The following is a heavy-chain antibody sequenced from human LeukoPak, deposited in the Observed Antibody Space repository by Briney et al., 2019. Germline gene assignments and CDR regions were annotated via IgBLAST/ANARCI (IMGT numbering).Heavy chain of an antibody. Sequence: ASVKVSCKASGYTFTSYYMHWVRQAPGQGLEWMGIINPSGGSTSYAQKFQGRVTMTRDMSTSTVYMELSSLRSEDTAVYYCARDPGSPHDYGDYYYYMDVWGKGTTVTVSS. J-gene: IGHJ6*03. CDR2: INPSGGST. V-gene: IGHV1-46*01. CDR1: GYTFTSYY. D-gene: IGHD4-17*01. CDR3: ARDPGSPHDYGDYYYYMDV.